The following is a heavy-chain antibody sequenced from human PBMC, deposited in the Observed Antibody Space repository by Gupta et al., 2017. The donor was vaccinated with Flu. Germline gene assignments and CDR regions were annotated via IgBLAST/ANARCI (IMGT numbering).Heavy chain of an antibody. D-gene: IGHD1-20*01. J-gene: IGHJ4*02. CDR3: ARGLTASDVAY. CDR2: ISNEGSNK. V-gene: IGHV3-30*03. Sequence: FIFSSYGMHWVRQAPGKGLEWVATISNEGSNKDYIESVKGRFTISRDSSKNTLYLQMDSVRAEDTAVYYCARGLTASDVAYWGQGALVTVSA. CDR1: FIFSSYG.